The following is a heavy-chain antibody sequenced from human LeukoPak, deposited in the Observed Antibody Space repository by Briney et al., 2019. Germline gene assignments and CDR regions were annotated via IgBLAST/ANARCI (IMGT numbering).Heavy chain of an antibody. CDR2: INAGNGNT. J-gene: IGHJ5*02. CDR3: AREPDYYDSSVLDP. V-gene: IGHV1-3*01. Sequence: ASVKVSCKASGYTFTSYAMHWVRQAPGQRLEWMGWINAGNGNTKYSQKLQGRVTITRDTSASTAYMELSSLRSEDTAVYYCAREPDYYDSSVLDPWGQGTLVTVSS. D-gene: IGHD3-22*01. CDR1: GYTFTSYA.